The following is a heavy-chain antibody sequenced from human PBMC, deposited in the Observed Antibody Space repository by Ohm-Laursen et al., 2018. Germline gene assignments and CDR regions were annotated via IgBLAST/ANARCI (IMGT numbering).Heavy chain of an antibody. Sequence: SDTLSLTWTVSGGSISGYYWNWIRQPPGKGLEWIGYISYSGSTKYNPSLKSRVTILVDTSKNQFSLKLSSVSAADTAVFYCARGEGSGSSWYPYFDYWGQGALLTVSS. CDR1: GGSISGYY. D-gene: IGHD6-13*01. J-gene: IGHJ4*02. V-gene: IGHV4-59*07. CDR2: ISYSGST. CDR3: ARGEGSGSSWYPYFDY.